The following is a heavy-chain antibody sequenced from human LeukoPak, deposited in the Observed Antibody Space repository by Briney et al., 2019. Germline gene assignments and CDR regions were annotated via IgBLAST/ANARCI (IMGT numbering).Heavy chain of an antibody. CDR1: GDSVSSNSAT. D-gene: IGHD6-19*01. V-gene: IGHV6-1*01. CDR2: TYYRSKRYN. J-gene: IGHJ4*02. CDR3: ARECEGCGWPFDY. Sequence: SQTLSLTCAISGDSVSSNSATWNWIRQSPSRGLEWLGRTYYRSKRYNDYAVSVRSRITINPDTSKNQFSLQLKSVTPDDTAVYYCARECEGCGWPFDYWGQGTLVTVSS.